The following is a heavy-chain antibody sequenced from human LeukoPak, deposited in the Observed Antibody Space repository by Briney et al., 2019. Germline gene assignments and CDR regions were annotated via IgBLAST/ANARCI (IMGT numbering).Heavy chain of an antibody. CDR3: ARGPLYYYDSSGQFDF. J-gene: IGHJ4*02. V-gene: IGHV4-59*01. CDR2: IYHTGST. CDR1: GGSFSGYY. D-gene: IGHD3-22*01. Sequence: MSSETLSLTCAVYGGSFSGYYWSWIRQPPGKGLEWIGYIYHTGSTNYNPSLKSRVTISVDISKNQFSLKLSSVTAADTAVYYCARGPLYYYDSSGQFDFWGQGTLVTVSS.